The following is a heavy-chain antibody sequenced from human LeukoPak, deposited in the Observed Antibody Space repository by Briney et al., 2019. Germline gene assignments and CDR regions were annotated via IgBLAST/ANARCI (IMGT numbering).Heavy chain of an antibody. V-gene: IGHV3-20*04. J-gene: IGHJ5*02. Sequence: GGSLRLSCAASGFTFDEYGMSWVRQAPGKGLEWVSGINWNGGRTGYADSVKGRFTISRDNAKNSLYLQMNSLRAEDTGLYYCAGAADNWFDPWGQETLVTVSS. CDR1: GFTFDEYG. D-gene: IGHD4-17*01. CDR3: AGAADNWFDP. CDR2: INWNGGRT.